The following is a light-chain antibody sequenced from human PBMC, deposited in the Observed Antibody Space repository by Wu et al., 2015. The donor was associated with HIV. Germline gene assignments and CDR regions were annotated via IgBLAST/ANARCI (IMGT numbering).Light chain of an antibody. Sequence: EIVFTQSPGTLSLSPGERATLSCRASQSVSSNYLAWYQKKSGQAPRLLIYAASSRATGIPDRSSGSESGTDFTLTISRLEPEDFAVYYCQHYSSSPTMYTFGQGTKLEIK. V-gene: IGKV3-20*01. CDR1: QSVSSNY. CDR3: QHYSSSPTMYT. CDR2: AAS. J-gene: IGKJ2*01.